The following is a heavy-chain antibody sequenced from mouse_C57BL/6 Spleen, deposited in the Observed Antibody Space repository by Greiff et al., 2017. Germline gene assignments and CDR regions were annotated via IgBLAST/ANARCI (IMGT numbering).Heavy chain of an antibody. J-gene: IGHJ1*03. CDR1: GYTFTSYW. D-gene: IGHD1-1*01. Sequence: QVQLQQPGAELVRPGSSVKLSCKASGYTFTSYWLDWVKQRPGQGLEWIGNIYPSDSETHYNQKFKDKAKLTGDQSSSTAYMQLSYLTSEDSAVYYCARDYYYGSSYGYWYSDVWGTGTTVTGSS. CDR3: ARDYYYGSSYGYWYSDV. CDR2: IYPSDSET. V-gene: IGHV1-61*01.